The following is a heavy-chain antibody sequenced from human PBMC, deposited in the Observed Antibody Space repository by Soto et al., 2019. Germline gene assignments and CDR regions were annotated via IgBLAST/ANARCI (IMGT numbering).Heavy chain of an antibody. CDR1: GFTFSSYG. V-gene: IGHV3-30*18. Sequence: QVQLVESGRGVVQPGRSLRLSCAASGFTFSSYGMNWVRQAPGKGLEWVATISSDGSYKKYADSVKGRFTISRDNSKNTLFLQMSSLRADDTAVYYCAQGWPSWLQFRFDYWGQGTLVIVSS. CDR3: AQGWPSWLQFRFDY. CDR2: ISSDGSYK. J-gene: IGHJ4*02. D-gene: IGHD5-12*01.